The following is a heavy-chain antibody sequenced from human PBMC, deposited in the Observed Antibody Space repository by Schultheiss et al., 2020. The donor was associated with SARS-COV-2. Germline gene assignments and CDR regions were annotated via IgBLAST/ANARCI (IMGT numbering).Heavy chain of an antibody. CDR1: GFTFRDYG. J-gene: IGHJ4*02. Sequence: GGSLRLSCAASGFTFRDYGMHWVRQAPGKGLEWVAAMWYDGSNEYHADSVKGRFTISRDNSKNTLYLQMNGLRTEETAVYYCARGTYGDGGFDYWGQGTLVTVSS. CDR3: ARGTYGDGGFDY. D-gene: IGHD4-17*01. CDR2: MWYDGSNE. V-gene: IGHV3-33*01.